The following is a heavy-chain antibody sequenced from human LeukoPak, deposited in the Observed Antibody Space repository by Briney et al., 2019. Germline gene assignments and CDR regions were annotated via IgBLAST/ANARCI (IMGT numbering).Heavy chain of an antibody. D-gene: IGHD1-26*01. CDR1: GFTFSSYA. J-gene: IGHJ4*02. CDR2: ISGSGGST. V-gene: IGHV3-23*01. CDR3: AKVSRYSGSFASFDY. Sequence: QTGGSLRLSCAASGFTFSSYAMSWVRQAPGKGLEWVSAISGSGGSTYYADSVKGRFTISRDNSKNTLYLQMNSLRAEGTAVYYCAKVSRYSGSFASFDYWGQGTLVTVSS.